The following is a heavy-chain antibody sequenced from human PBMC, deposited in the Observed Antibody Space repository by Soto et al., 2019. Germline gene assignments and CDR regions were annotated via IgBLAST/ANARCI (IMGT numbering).Heavy chain of an antibody. CDR2: IQNSGST. V-gene: IGHV4-30-4*08. CDR1: GGKIRDRGGR. CDR3: ARQYTGLWSGYHL. D-gene: IGHD3-3*01. Sequence: TVVGGKIRDRGGRWSRKSKPPGRGLEWIGYIQNSGSTSYNPSLESRVTISLDTSKNLFSLKLNSVTAADTAVYFCARQYTGLWSGYHLWGQGTLVSVSS. J-gene: IGHJ5*02.